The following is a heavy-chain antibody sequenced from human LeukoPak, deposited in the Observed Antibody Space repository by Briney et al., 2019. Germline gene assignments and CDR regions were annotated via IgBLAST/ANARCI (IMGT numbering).Heavy chain of an antibody. D-gene: IGHD3-9*01. CDR1: GYTFTSYD. CDR2: MNPNSGNT. Sequence: ASVNVSCKASGYTFTSYDINWVRQATGQGLEWMGWMNPNSGNTRYAQKFQGRVTMTRNTSISTAYMELSSLRSEDTAVYYCAKNYDFLTGYANWGQGTLVTVSS. V-gene: IGHV1-8*01. CDR3: AKNYDFLTGYAN. J-gene: IGHJ4*02.